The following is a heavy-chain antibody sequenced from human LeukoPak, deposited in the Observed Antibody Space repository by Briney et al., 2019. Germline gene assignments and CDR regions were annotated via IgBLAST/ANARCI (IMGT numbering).Heavy chain of an antibody. CDR1: GGSISSSSFY. J-gene: IGHJ4*02. Sequence: SETLSLTCTVSGGSISSSSFYWGWIRQPPGKGLEWIGSIHYSGSTYSNPSLKSRVTLSVDTSKNQFSLRLSSVTAADTAVYYCARLMSTSYPDYFDYWGQGTLVTVSS. V-gene: IGHV4-39*01. D-gene: IGHD2/OR15-2a*01. CDR3: ARLMSTSYPDYFDY. CDR2: IHYSGST.